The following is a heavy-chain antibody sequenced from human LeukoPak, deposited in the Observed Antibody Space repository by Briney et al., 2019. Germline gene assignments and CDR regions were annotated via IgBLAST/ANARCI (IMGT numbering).Heavy chain of an antibody. CDR2: ISWNSGSI. CDR3: ARGNPSWVRRVGDTFDI. Sequence: PGGSLRLSCAASGFTFDDYAMHWARQAPGEGLEWVSGISWNSGSIDYADSVKGRLTISRDNAKNSLNLQMSSLRPEDTALYYCARGNPSWVRRVGDTFDIWGQGTMVTVSS. CDR1: GFTFDDYA. V-gene: IGHV3-9*01. J-gene: IGHJ3*02. D-gene: IGHD2-2*01.